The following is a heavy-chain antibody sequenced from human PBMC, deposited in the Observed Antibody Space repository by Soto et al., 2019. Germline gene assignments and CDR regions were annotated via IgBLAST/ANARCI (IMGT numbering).Heavy chain of an antibody. CDR3: ASRDIVVVPDYERIYYYGMDV. D-gene: IGHD2-2*01. J-gene: IGHJ6*02. CDR1: GGTFSSYT. Sequence: QVQLVQSGAEVKKPGSSVKVSCKASGGTFSSYTISWVRQAPGQGLEWMGRIIPILGIANYAQKFQGRVTITADKSTSTAYMELSSLRSEDTAVYYCASRDIVVVPDYERIYYYGMDVWGQGTTVTVSS. V-gene: IGHV1-69*02. CDR2: IIPILGIA.